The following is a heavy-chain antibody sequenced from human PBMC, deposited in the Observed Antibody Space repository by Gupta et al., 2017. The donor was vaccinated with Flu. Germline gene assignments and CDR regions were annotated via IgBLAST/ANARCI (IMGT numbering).Heavy chain of an antibody. V-gene: IGHV3-23*01. D-gene: IGHD3-22*01. J-gene: IGHJ4*02. CDR3: AKAAFLYEGSGFYHHRTFDF. CDR1: GFIFSSYA. Sequence: EVQLLESGGNLVQPGGSLRLSCAASGFIFSSYAMSWVRPAPGKGLEWVSAISESGGTIYDADSVKGRFTISRDNSKNTLHLQMNSLRAEDTAIYYCAKAAFLYEGSGFYHHRTFDFWGQGTLVTVSS. CDR2: ISESGGTI.